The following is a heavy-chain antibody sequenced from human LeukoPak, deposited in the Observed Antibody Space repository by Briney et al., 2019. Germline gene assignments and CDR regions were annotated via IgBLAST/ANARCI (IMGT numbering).Heavy chain of an antibody. CDR1: GFTFSSYG. CDR2: IWFDGSNK. V-gene: IGHV3-33*01. Sequence: GGSLRLSCAASGFTFSSYGMHWVRQAPGKVLERVAAIWFDGSNKYDSDSVKGRFTISRDNSKNTLFLQMNSLRAEDTAVYYCARDQYSSGWFEFDPWGQGTLVTVSS. D-gene: IGHD6-19*01. J-gene: IGHJ5*02. CDR3: ARDQYSSGWFEFDP.